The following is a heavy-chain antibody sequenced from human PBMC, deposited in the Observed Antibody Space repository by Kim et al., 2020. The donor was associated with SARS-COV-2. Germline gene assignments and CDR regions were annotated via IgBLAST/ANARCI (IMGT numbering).Heavy chain of an antibody. CDR3: ARGDSSGWYSPIDY. CDR2: INAGNGNT. Sequence: ASVKVSCKASGYTFTSYAMHWVRQAPGQRLEWMGWINAGNGNTKYSQKFQGRVTITRDTSASTAYMELSSLRSEDTAVYYCARGDSSGWYSPIDYWGQGTLVTVSS. V-gene: IGHV1-3*01. J-gene: IGHJ4*02. CDR1: GYTFTSYA. D-gene: IGHD6-19*01.